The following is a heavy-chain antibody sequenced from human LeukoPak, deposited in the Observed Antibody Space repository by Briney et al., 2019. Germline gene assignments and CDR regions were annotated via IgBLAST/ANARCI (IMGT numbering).Heavy chain of an antibody. CDR1: GFTFSSYG. D-gene: IGHD1-26*01. CDR3: ARVIGWDEPFDL. Sequence: GGSLRLSCAASGFTFSSYGMHWVRQAPGKGLEWVAFIRYDGSNKYYADSVKGRFTISRDNSKNTLYLQMNSLRAEDTAIYYCARVIGWDEPFDLWGQGTMVTVSS. J-gene: IGHJ3*01. V-gene: IGHV3-30*02. CDR2: IRYDGSNK.